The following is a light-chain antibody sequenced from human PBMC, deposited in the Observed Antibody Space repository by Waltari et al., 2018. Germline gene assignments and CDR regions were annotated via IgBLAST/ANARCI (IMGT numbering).Light chain of an antibody. CDR2: SNN. CDR1: SSNIGSNT. CDR3: AAWDDSLNGWV. J-gene: IGLJ3*02. Sequence: QSVLTQPPSASGTPGQRVTISCSGSSSNIGSNTVNWYQQLPGTAPKLLIYSNNHGPPGGPDRFAGSKSGTSASLAISGLQSEDEADYYCAAWDDSLNGWVFGGGTKLTVL. V-gene: IGLV1-44*01.